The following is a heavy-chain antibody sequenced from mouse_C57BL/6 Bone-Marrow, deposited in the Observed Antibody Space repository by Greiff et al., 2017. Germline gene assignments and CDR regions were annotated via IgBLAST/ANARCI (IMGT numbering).Heavy chain of an antibody. CDR2: IYPGSGNT. V-gene: IGHV1-76*01. J-gene: IGHJ1*03. D-gene: IGHD1-1*01. CDR3: ARRGYGRSYWWYFGV. Sequence: VQLVESGAELVRPGASVKLSCKASGYTFTDYYINWVKQRPGQGLEWIARIYPGSGNTYYNEKFKGKDTLTAEKSSSTAYMQLSSLTSEDSAVYFCARRGYGRSYWWYFGVWGTGTTVTVSS. CDR1: GYTFTDYY.